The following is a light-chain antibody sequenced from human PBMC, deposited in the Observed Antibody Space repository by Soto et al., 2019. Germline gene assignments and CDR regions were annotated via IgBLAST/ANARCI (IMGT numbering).Light chain of an antibody. V-gene: IGKV3-15*01. CDR2: GAS. Sequence: EIVMTQSPATLSVSPGERATLSCRASQSVSSNLAWYQQKPGQAPRLLIYGASTRATGIPARFSGSGYGTEFTLTISSLQSEDFEVYYCQQYNNWPPYTFGQGTKLEIK. CDR3: QQYNNWPPYT. CDR1: QSVSSN. J-gene: IGKJ2*01.